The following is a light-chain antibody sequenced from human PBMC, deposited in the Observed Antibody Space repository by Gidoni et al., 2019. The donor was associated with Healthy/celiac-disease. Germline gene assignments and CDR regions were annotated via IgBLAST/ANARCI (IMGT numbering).Light chain of an antibody. V-gene: IGKV2-28*01. J-gene: IGKJ2*01. CDR2: LGS. CDR1: QSLLHSNGYNY. CDR3: MQDYT. Sequence: DIAMTHSPLSLPVTPGEPASISCRSSQSLLHSNGYNYLDWYLQKPGQSPQLLIYLGSNRASGVPDRFSGSGSGTDFTLKISRVEAEDVGVYYCMQDYTFGQGTKLEIK.